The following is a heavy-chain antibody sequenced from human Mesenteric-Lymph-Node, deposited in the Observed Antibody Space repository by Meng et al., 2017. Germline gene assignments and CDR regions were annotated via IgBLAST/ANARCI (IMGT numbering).Heavy chain of an antibody. V-gene: IGHV4-34*01. CDR3: ARGFNRASFPY. CDR1: GGSFSDYY. D-gene: IGHD1-14*01. J-gene: IGHJ4*02. CDR2: INHSGST. Sequence: QVQLQQWGAGLLKPSETLSLTCAVYGGSFSDYYWSWIRQPPGKGLEWIGEINHSGSTNYNPSLKSRVTISVDTSKNQFSLNLSSVTAADTAVYYCARGFNRASFPYWGQGTLVTVSS.